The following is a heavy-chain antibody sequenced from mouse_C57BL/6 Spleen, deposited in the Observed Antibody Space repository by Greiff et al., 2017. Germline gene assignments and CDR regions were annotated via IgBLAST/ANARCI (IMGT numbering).Heavy chain of an antibody. CDR1: GFNIKDYD. V-gene: IGHV14-2*01. D-gene: IGHD2-1*01. CDR3: ARGYYGNYGVDY. Sequence: VQLQQSGAELVKPGASVKLSCTASGFNIKDYDMHWVKQRTEQGLEWIGRIDPEDGETKYAPKFQGKATITADTSSNTAYLQLSRLTSEDTAVYSSARGYYGNYGVDYWGQGPTLTVSS. J-gene: IGHJ2*01. CDR2: IDPEDGET.